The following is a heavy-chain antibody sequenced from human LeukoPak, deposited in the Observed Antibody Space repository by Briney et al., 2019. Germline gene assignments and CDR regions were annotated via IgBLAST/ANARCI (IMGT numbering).Heavy chain of an antibody. CDR2: LWYDGNNR. V-gene: IGHV3-33*01. J-gene: IGHJ3*02. D-gene: IGHD6-13*01. Sequence: GGSLRLSCAASGFTFSSYDMHWVRQAPGKGLEWVAVLWYDGNNRYYADSVKGRFTISRDNSKNTLYLQMNSLRAEDTAVYYCARGSDTSSWYGAFDIWGQGTMVTVSS. CDR3: ARGSDTSSWYGAFDI. CDR1: GFTFSSYD.